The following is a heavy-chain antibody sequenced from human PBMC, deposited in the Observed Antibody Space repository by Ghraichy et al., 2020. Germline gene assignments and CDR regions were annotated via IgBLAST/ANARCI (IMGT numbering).Heavy chain of an antibody. J-gene: IGHJ4*02. Sequence: SETLSLTCAVSGASIKAGGYYWNWIRHIPGKGLEWIGYIYDTEKSHFNPSLESRVSMSIDTSKNQFSLTLSSLTAADTAVYFYARASIIVQSRYFDFWGQGTLVTVSS. CDR3: ARASIIVQSRYFDF. CDR2: IYDTEKS. CDR1: GASIKAGGYY. V-gene: IGHV4-31*11. D-gene: IGHD3-22*01.